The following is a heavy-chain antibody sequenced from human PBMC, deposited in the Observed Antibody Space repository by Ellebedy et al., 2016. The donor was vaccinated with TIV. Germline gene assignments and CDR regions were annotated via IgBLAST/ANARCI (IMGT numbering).Heavy chain of an antibody. CDR2: ISYSGST. V-gene: IGHV4-59*12. CDR3: ARGRRITIFLEAHWFDP. CDR1: GGSISSYY. D-gene: IGHD3-9*01. Sequence: MPSETLSLTCTVSGGSISSYYWSRIRQPPGKGLEWIGYISYSGSTNYNPSLKSRVTISVDTSKNQFSLKLSSVTAADTAVYYCARGRRITIFLEAHWFDPWGQGTLVTVSS. J-gene: IGHJ5*02.